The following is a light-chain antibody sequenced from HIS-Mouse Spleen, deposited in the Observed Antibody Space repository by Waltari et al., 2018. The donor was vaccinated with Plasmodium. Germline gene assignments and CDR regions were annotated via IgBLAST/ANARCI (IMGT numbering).Light chain of an antibody. CDR2: QDS. CDR3: QAWDSSTAV. Sequence: SYELTQPPSVSVSPGQTASLTCSGDQLGDKYSCWYQQKPGQSPVLVNYQDSKRPSGIPERFSGSNSGNTATLTISGTQAMDEADYYCQAWDSSTAVFGGGTKLTVL. CDR1: QLGDKY. J-gene: IGLJ3*02. V-gene: IGLV3-1*01.